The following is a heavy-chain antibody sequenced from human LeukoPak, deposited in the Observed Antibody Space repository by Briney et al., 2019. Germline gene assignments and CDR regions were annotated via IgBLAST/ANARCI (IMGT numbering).Heavy chain of an antibody. D-gene: IGHD5-18*01. J-gene: IGHJ4*02. CDR2: IYYSGST. CDR1: GGSISSGGYY. CDR3: ARSYTAMVHIPFDY. V-gene: IGHV4-31*03. Sequence: SQTLSLTCTVSGGSISSGGYYWSWIRQHPGKGLGWIGYIYYSGSTYYNPSLKSRVTIPVDTSKNQFSLKLSSVTAADTAVYYCARSYTAMVHIPFDYWGQGTLVTVSS.